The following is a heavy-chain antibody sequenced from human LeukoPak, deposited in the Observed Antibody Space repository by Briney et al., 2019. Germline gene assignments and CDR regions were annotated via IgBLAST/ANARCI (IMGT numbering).Heavy chain of an antibody. Sequence: GGSLRLSCAASGFTVSGTYMSWVRQAAGKGWEWVSTIFDAGRTTYSDSVKGRFTISRDNYKNTLFLQMKSLRADDTAVYYCAGATKWLAHDFWGQGTLVTVSS. D-gene: IGHD6-19*01. CDR1: GFTVSGTY. J-gene: IGHJ4*02. V-gene: IGHV3-53*01. CDR3: AGATKWLAHDF. CDR2: IFDAGRT.